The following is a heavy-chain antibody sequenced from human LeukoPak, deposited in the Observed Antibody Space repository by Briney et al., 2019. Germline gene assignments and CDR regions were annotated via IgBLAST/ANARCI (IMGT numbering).Heavy chain of an antibody. V-gene: IGHV1-2*02. CDR3: AREAISNCGGDCYSDY. CDR2: INPNSGGT. D-gene: IGHD2-21*02. CDR1: GYSFTGYY. Sequence: GASVKVSCTASGYSFTGYYMHWVRQAPGQGLEWMGWINPNSGGTKYAQMFQGSVTMTRDTSISTAYMELSRLRSDDTAVYYCAREAISNCGGDCYSDYWGQGTLVTVSS. J-gene: IGHJ4*02.